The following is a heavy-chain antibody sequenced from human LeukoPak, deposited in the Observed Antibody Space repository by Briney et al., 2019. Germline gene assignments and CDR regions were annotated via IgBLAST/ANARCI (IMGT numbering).Heavy chain of an antibody. J-gene: IGHJ5*02. Sequence: SETLSLTCAVSGGSISSSNWWNWVRQTPGKGLEWIGEIYHRGNTHYNPSLKSRVTLSVDTSKNQVSLKLSSVTAADTAVYYCASVRYCSGGSCYSVWFDPWGQGTLVTVSS. CDR1: GGSISSSNW. CDR3: ASVRYCSGGSCYSVWFDP. CDR2: IYHRGNT. V-gene: IGHV4-4*02. D-gene: IGHD2-15*01.